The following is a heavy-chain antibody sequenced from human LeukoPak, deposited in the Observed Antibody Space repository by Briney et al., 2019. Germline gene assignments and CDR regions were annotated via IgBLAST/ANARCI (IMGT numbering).Heavy chain of an antibody. CDR1: GYTFTSYY. Sequence: ASVKVSCKASGYTFTSYYMHWVRQAPGQGLEWMGIINPSGGSTSYAQKFQGRVTMTRDTSTSTVYMELSSLRSEDTAVYYCARDGGAYGGKVLYFDYWGQGTLVTVSS. V-gene: IGHV1-46*01. CDR3: ARDGGAYGGKVLYFDY. CDR2: INPSGGST. D-gene: IGHD4-23*01. J-gene: IGHJ4*02.